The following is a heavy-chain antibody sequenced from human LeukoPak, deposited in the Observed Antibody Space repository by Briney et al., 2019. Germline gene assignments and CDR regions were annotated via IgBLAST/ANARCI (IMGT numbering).Heavy chain of an antibody. CDR3: AREALGFDY. CDR1: GFTFSSYC. Sequence: GGSLRLSCAASGFTFSSYCMHWVRQGPGKGLEWVAVIWYDGSNEYYADSGKGRFTISRDNSKNTLYLQMNNLRTEDTAVYFCAREALGFDYWGQGTLVTVPS. CDR2: IWYDGSNE. J-gene: IGHJ4*02. V-gene: IGHV3-33*01.